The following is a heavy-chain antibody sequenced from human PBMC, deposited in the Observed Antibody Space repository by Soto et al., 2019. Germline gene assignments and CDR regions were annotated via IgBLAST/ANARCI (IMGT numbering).Heavy chain of an antibody. D-gene: IGHD6-13*01. CDR1: GDSVSSNSAA. V-gene: IGHV6-1*01. Sequence: SPTLSLTCAISGDSVSSNSAAWNWIRQSPSRGLEWLGRTYYRSKWYNDYAVSVKSRITINPDTSKNQFSLQLNSVTPEDTAVYYCPCVNVSSWYDEGWFDSWGEGTLVTVSS. CDR3: PCVNVSSWYDEGWFDS. CDR2: TYYRSKWYN. J-gene: IGHJ5*01.